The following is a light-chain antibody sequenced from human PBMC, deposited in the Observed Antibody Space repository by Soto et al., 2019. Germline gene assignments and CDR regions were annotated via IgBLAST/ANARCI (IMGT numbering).Light chain of an antibody. CDR1: SSNIGAGYD. V-gene: IGLV1-40*01. J-gene: IGLJ1*01. CDR3: QSHGSGLSGSTV. Sequence: QSVLTQPPSVSGAPGQRVTISCTGSSSNIGAGYDVHWYQQLPGTAPKLLIYGNSNRPSGVPDRFSGSKSGTSASLAITGLQTEDEANYYCQSHGSGLSGSTVLGTGTKLTVL. CDR2: GNS.